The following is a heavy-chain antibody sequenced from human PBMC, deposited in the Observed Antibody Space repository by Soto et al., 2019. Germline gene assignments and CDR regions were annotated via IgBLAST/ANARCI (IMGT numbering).Heavy chain of an antibody. J-gene: IGHJ4*02. CDR3: AKGASTTVCAVNDY. V-gene: IGHV3-9*01. CDR1: GCTFDDYA. CDR2: ISWNSGNL. D-gene: IGHD4-17*01. Sequence: EVQLVESGGGLVQPGRSLRLSCAASGCTFDDYAMHWVRQGPGKGLEWVSSISWNSGNLGYADSVKGRFTISRDNAKNSLYLQMNSLRCEDTALYYCAKGASTTVCAVNDYWGQGTLVTVSS.